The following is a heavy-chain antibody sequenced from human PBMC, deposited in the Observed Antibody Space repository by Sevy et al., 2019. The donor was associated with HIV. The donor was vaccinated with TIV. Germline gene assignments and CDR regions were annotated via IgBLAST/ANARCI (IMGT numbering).Heavy chain of an antibody. D-gene: IGHD5-12*01. Sequence: SETLSLTCSISGGTIVSSGHYWGWIRQTPGKGLEWIGSIYYNGHTFYTPSLKSRLTISIDTSKNQFSLPLSSVTVADTAVYFCAREAGGYDYDYGMDVWGQGTTVTVSS. J-gene: IGHJ6*02. V-gene: IGHV4-39*02. CDR1: GGTIVSSGHY. CDR3: AREAGGYDYDYGMDV. CDR2: IYYNGHT.